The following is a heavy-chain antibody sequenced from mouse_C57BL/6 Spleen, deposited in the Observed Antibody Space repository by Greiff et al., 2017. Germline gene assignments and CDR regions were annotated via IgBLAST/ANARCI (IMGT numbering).Heavy chain of an antibody. CDR3: AREGGYDYDGTGYYAMDY. D-gene: IGHD2-4*01. CDR2: IDPANGNT. J-gene: IGHJ4*01. Sequence: EVQLQQSVAELVRPGASVKLSCTASGFNIKNTYMHWVKQRPEQGLEWIGRIDPANGNTKYAPKFQGKATITADTSSNTAYLQLSSLASEDTAIYYCAREGGYDYDGTGYYAMDYWGQGTSVTVSS. CDR1: GFNIKNTY. V-gene: IGHV14-3*01.